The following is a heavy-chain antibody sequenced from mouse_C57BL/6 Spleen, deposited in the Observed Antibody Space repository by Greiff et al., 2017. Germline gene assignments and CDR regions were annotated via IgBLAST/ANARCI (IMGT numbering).Heavy chain of an antibody. Sequence: DVMLVESGEGLVKPGGSLKLSCAASGFTFSSYAMSWVRQTPEKRLEWVAYISSGGDYIYYADTVKGRFTISRDNARNTLYLQMSSLKSEDTAMYYCTRDESNFWFAYWGQGTLVTVSA. V-gene: IGHV5-9-1*02. CDR2: ISSGGDYI. CDR3: TRDESNFWFAY. J-gene: IGHJ3*01. CDR1: GFTFSSYA. D-gene: IGHD2-5*01.